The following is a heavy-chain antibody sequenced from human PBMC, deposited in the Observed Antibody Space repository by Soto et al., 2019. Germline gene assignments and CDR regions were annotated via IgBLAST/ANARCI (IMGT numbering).Heavy chain of an antibody. CDR2: ISRSGSSI. Sequence: QVQLGESGGGLVKPGGSLRLSCAASGLTFSDCYMNWIRQAPGKGLAWVSYISRSGSSINYAGSVKGRFTIYRDNAKNTLYLHMNRMRAEVTAMYYCARVRFGEWGYAMDVWGQVTTVTVSS. CDR1: GLTFSDCY. V-gene: IGHV3-11*01. J-gene: IGHJ6*02. D-gene: IGHD3-10*01. CDR3: ARVRFGEWGYAMDV.